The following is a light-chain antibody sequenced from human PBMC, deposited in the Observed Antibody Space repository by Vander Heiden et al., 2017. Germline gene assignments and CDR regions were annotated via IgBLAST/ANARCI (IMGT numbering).Light chain of an antibody. J-gene: IGKJ1*01. CDR1: QSISSW. CDR2: TAS. V-gene: IGKV1-5*03. Sequence: DIQMTQSPSTLSASVGDRVTITCRASQSISSWLAWYQQKPGEAPKLLIYTASSLESGVPSRFSGSGSGTEFTLTISSLQADDFATYYCQQYNSYWTFGQGTKVEIK. CDR3: QQYNSYWT.